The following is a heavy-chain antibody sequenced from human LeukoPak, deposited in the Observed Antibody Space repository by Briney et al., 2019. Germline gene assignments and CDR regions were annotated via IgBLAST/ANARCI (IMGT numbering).Heavy chain of an antibody. Sequence: PGGSLRLSCAASGFTFSSYWMHWVRQAPGKGLVWVSRINSDGSSTSYADSVKGRFTISRDNAKNSLYLQMNSLRAEDTAVYYCAKDLALYDSSGYFPPGPDYWGQGTLVTVSS. CDR3: AKDLALYDSSGYFPPGPDY. D-gene: IGHD3-22*01. CDR2: INSDGSST. V-gene: IGHV3-74*01. CDR1: GFTFSSYW. J-gene: IGHJ4*02.